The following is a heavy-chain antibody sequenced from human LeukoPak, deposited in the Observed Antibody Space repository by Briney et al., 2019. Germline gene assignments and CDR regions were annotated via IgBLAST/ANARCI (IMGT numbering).Heavy chain of an antibody. D-gene: IGHD5-24*01. Sequence: PGGSLRLSCAASGFTFSSYTMSWVRQAPGKGLEWVSAISGSGGSTYYADSVKGRFTISRDNSKNTLYLQMNSLRAEDTAVYYCAKVGGDGYNFPYDYWGQGTLVTVSS. CDR1: GFTFSSYT. J-gene: IGHJ4*02. V-gene: IGHV3-23*01. CDR2: ISGSGGST. CDR3: AKVGGDGYNFPYDY.